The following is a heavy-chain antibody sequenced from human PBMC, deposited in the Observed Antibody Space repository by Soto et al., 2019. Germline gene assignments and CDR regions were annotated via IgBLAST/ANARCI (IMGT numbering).Heavy chain of an antibody. V-gene: IGHV3-23*01. J-gene: IGHJ4*02. CDR1: GFTFSSYA. D-gene: IGHD3-22*01. CDR3: AKRADITMIVVVITSPFDY. Sequence: GGSLRLSCAASGFTFSSYAMSWVRQAPGKGLEWVSAISGSGGSTYYADSVKGRFTISRDNSKNTLYLQMNSLRAEDTAVYYCAKRADITMIVVVITSPFDYWGQGTLVTVSS. CDR2: ISGSGGST.